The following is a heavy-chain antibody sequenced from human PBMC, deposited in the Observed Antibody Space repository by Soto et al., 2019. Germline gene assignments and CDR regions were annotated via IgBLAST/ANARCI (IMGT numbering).Heavy chain of an antibody. J-gene: IGHJ4*02. Sequence: QVQLQESGPGLVKPSQTLSLTCTVSGDSINSGGYYWSWIRQHPGKGLEWIGYIYYSGSTYYNPSLKSRVTISVDTSKTQFSLKLSSVTAAGTAVYYCASSGGGDYYEFWGQGTLVTVSS. CDR1: GDSINSGGYY. CDR2: IYYSGST. CDR3: ASSGGGDYYEF. V-gene: IGHV4-31*03. D-gene: IGHD3-10*01.